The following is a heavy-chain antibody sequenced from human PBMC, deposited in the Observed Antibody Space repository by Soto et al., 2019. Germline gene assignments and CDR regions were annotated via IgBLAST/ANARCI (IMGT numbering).Heavy chain of an antibody. V-gene: IGHV4-31*01. Sequence: TLSLSCTVSGASISSTGYYWSWIRPHPGKGLEWFGYIDDSGSTYYSSSMGSLTMSSRDTSKKNFFLIINPVTVEDTVIFFCTRVVVSATLKWFDPWGQVTLVTVSS. D-gene: IGHD2-21*01. J-gene: IGHJ5*02. CDR3: TRVVVSATLKWFDP. CDR2: IDDSGST. CDR1: GASISSTGYY.